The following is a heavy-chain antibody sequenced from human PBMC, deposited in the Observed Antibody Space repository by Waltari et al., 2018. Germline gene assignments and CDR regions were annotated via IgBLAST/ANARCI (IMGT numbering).Heavy chain of an antibody. D-gene: IGHD3-10*01. V-gene: IGHV4-34*01. CDR2: INHSGST. J-gene: IGHJ4*02. Sequence: QVQLQQWGAGLLKPSETLSLTCAVYGGSFSGYYWSWIRQPPGKGLEWIGEINHSGSTNYNPSLKSRVTISVDTSKNTLYLQMNSLRAEDTAVYYCAKVNRFIKDYFDYWGQGTLVTVSS. CDR3: AKVNRFIKDYFDY. CDR1: GGSFSGYY.